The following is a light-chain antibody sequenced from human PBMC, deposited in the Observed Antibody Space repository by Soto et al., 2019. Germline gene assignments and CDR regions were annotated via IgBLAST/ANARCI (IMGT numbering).Light chain of an antibody. CDR3: QQYNNWWT. Sequence: EIVLTQSPGTLSFSPGERATLSCRASQSVSSNLAWYQQKPGQAPRLLIYGASTRATGIPARFSGSGSGTEFTLTISSLQSEDFAVYYCQQYNNWWTFGQGTKVDI. CDR2: GAS. CDR1: QSVSSN. V-gene: IGKV3-15*01. J-gene: IGKJ1*01.